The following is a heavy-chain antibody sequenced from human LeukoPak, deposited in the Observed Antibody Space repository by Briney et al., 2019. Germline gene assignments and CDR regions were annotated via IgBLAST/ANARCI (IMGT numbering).Heavy chain of an antibody. V-gene: IGHV3-23*01. CDR3: AKDFVVVPGNVNYFDY. CDR2: ISGSGDNT. CDR1: GFTFSNYA. Sequence: GGSLRLSCAASGFTFSNYAMSWVRQAPGRGLEWVSAISGSGDNTYYADSVKGRFTVSRDNAKNTLYVQMKSLRAEDTAVYYCAKDFVVVPGNVNYFDYWGQGTLVTVSS. D-gene: IGHD2-21*02. J-gene: IGHJ4*02.